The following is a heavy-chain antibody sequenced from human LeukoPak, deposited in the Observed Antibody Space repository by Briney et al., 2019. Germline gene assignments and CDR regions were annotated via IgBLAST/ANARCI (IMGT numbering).Heavy chain of an antibody. CDR1: GGSISSYY. Sequence: SETLSLTCTVSGGSISSYYWSWIRQPPGKGLEWIGYIYYSGSTNYNPSLKSRVTISVDTSKNQFSLKLSSVTAADTAVYYCARRGFDNLDYGDPFDYWGQGTLVTVSS. CDR3: ARRGFDNLDYGDPFDY. V-gene: IGHV4-59*08. CDR2: IYYSGST. J-gene: IGHJ4*02. D-gene: IGHD4-17*01.